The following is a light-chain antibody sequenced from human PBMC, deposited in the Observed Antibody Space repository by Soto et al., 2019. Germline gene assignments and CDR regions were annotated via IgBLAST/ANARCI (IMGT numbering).Light chain of an antibody. CDR2: DVS. V-gene: IGLV2-14*01. CDR1: SSDVGGYNY. CDR3: SSYTSSRNYV. J-gene: IGLJ1*01. Sequence: QSALTQPASVSGSPGQSITISCTGTSSDVGGYNYVSWYQQHPGKAPKLMIYDVSNRPSGVSNRFSGSKSGNTASLTFSGLQAEDEADYYCSSYTSSRNYVFGTGTKVTVL.